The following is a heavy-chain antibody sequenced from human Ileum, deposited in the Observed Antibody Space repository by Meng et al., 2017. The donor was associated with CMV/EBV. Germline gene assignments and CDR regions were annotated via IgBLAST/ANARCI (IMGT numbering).Heavy chain of an antibody. D-gene: IGHD5-18*01. V-gene: IGHV3-11*04. J-gene: IGHJ4*02. CDR3: ARRGYSYGYVWGGEVDY. CDR2: ISRGGNTI. Sequence: GESLKISCAASGFTFSDYYMSWIRQAPGKGLEWVSYISRGGNTIYYADSVKGRFTISRDNAKSSLFLQMNSLRAEDTAVYYCARRGYSYGYVWGGEVDYWGQGTLVTVSS. CDR1: GFTFSDYY.